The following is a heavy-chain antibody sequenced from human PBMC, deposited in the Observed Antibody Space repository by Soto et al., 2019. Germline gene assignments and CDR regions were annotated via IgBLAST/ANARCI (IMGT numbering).Heavy chain of an antibody. D-gene: IGHD6-19*01. Sequence: GGSLRLSCAASGFNFGVCGMHWVRQAPGKGLEWLSVLSYEGSEEYYADSVRGRFTISRDNSKNTLFLQMDSLRVDDTGVYYCALTRRSSLLEVAGPGFEYWGQGTLVTVSS. CDR2: LSYEGSEE. CDR3: ALTRRSSLLEVAGPGFEY. V-gene: IGHV3-30*03. CDR1: GFNFGVCG. J-gene: IGHJ4*02.